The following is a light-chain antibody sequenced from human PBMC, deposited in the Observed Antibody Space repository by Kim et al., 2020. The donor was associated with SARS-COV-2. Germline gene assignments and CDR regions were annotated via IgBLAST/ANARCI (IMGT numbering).Light chain of an antibody. V-gene: IGKV1-39*01. Sequence: IQMTQSPSSLAASVGDRVTIACRASQSIGTRLNWYQQRPGKAPKLLIFAASTLQSGVPSRFSGTGSGTDFALTISSLQPEDFATYYCQQSYTTPWLSFGGGTKLEI. CDR2: AAS. CDR3: QQSYTTPWLS. CDR1: QSIGTR. J-gene: IGKJ4*01.